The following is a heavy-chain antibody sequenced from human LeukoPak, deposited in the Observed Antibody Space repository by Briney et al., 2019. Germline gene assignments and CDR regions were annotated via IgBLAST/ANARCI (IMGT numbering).Heavy chain of an antibody. V-gene: IGHV3-7*01. Sequence: GGSLRLSCEVSGFTFTDYCMNWVRQAPGKGPELVASIRQDGSEKTYVDSVKGRFTISRDNTKNSLSLQLNGLIAEDTAVYYCARDGTAAGLYFDLWGLGTLVTVSS. J-gene: IGHJ4*01. CDR3: ARDGTAAGLYFDL. D-gene: IGHD6-13*01. CDR1: GFTFTDYC. CDR2: IRQDGSEK.